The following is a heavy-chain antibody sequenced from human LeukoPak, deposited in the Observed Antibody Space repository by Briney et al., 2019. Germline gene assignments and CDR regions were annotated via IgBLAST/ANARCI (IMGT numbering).Heavy chain of an antibody. CDR3: ARDRGLGVLDY. V-gene: IGHV4-38-2*02. CDR2: IIHTGSA. J-gene: IGHJ4*02. D-gene: IGHD1-1*01. Sequence: SETLSLTCTVSGYSISSGYFWGWIRQPPGKGLEWIASIIHTGSAYYNPSLKSRVTISVDTSKNHFSLNLSSVTAADTAVYYCARDRGLGVLDYWGQGTLVTVSS. CDR1: GYSISSGYF.